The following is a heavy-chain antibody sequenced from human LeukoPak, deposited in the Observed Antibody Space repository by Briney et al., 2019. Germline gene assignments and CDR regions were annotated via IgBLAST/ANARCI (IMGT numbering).Heavy chain of an antibody. CDR2: IDIPGNT. J-gene: IGHJ5*02. CDR3: ARAVAGTHWFDP. Sequence: GGSLRLSCAASGFTLSSYDMHWVRQPTGKGLEWVSGIDIPGNTYYPDSVKGRFTMSRESAKNSLYLQMNSLRAGDTAVYYCARAVAGTHWFDPWGQGTLVTVSS. V-gene: IGHV3-13*01. D-gene: IGHD6-19*01. CDR1: GFTLSSYD.